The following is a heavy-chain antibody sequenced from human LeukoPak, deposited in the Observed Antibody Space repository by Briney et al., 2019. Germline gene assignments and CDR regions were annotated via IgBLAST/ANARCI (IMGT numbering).Heavy chain of an antibody. Sequence: ASVKVSCKASGYTFTSYYIHWVRQAPGQGLEWMGIISPSGGSTSYAQKFQGRVTMTRDTSTSTAYMELSSLRSEDTAVYFCARAGSVWWLSSWGQGTLVTVSS. D-gene: IGHD5-12*01. J-gene: IGHJ4*02. V-gene: IGHV1-46*01. CDR3: ARAGSVWWLSS. CDR1: GYTFTSYY. CDR2: ISPSGGST.